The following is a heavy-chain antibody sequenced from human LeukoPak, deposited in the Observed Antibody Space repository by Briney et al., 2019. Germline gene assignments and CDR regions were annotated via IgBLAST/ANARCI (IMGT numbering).Heavy chain of an antibody. J-gene: IGHJ4*02. CDR3: AGDGGSGWYSDY. CDR2: VNEDESKK. V-gene: IGHV3-7*01. CDR1: GFSFSTYW. D-gene: IGHD6-19*01. Sequence: GSLRLSCAASGFSFSTYWMSWVRQAPGKGLEWVACVNEDESKKYYVDSVKGRFTISRDNAKNSLYLQMNSLRAEDTAIYYCAGDGGSGWYSDYWGQGTLVTVSS.